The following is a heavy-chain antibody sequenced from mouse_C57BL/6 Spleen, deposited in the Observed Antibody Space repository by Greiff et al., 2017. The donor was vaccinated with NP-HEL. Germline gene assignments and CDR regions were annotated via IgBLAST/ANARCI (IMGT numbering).Heavy chain of an antibody. V-gene: IGHV6-6*01. J-gene: IGHJ2*01. CDR2: IRNKANNHAT. D-gene: IGHD3-1*01. CDR3: TRDWRGGFFDY. CDR1: GFTFSDAW. Sequence: EVHLVESGGGLVQPGGSMKLSCAASGFTFSDAWMDWVRQSPEKGLEWVAEIRNKANNHATYYAESVKGRFTISRDDSKSSVYLQMNSLRAEDTGIYYCTRDWRGGFFDYWGQGTTLTVSS.